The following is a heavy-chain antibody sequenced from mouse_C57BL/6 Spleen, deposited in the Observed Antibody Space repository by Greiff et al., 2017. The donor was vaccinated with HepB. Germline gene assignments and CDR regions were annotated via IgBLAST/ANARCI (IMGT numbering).Heavy chain of an antibody. D-gene: IGHD3-2*02. CDR2: ISYDGSN. CDR3: GAAQARDYFDY. Sequence: EVQRVESGPGLVKPSQSLSLTCSVTGYSITSGYYWNWIRQFPGNKLEWMGYISYDGSNNYNPSLKNRISITRDTSKNQFFLKLNSVTTEDTATYYCGAAQARDYFDYWGQGTTLTVSS. J-gene: IGHJ2*01. V-gene: IGHV3-6*01. CDR1: GYSITSGYY.